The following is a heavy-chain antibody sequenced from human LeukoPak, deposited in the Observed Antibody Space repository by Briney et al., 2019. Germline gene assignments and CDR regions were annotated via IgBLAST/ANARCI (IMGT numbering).Heavy chain of an antibody. CDR1: GGSISSYY. CDR2: IYTSGST. D-gene: IGHD3-22*01. V-gene: IGHV4-4*07. Sequence: SETLSLTCTVSGGSISSYYWSWIRQPAGKGLEWIGRIYTSGSTNYNPSLKSRVTMSVDTSKNQFSLKLSSVTAADTAVYYRARDRYYYDSSGPFDPWGQGTLVTVSS. CDR3: ARDRYYYDSSGPFDP. J-gene: IGHJ5*02.